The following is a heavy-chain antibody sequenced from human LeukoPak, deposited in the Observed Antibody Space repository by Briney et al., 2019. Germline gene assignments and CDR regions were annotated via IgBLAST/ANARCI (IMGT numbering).Heavy chain of an antibody. J-gene: IGHJ3*02. CDR3: ARYCSSTSCYMGDDAFDI. D-gene: IGHD2-2*02. V-gene: IGHV1-8*03. CDR1: GYTFTSYD. CDR2: MNPNRGNT. Sequence: GASVKVSCKASGYTFTSYDINWVRQATGQGLEWMGWMNPNRGNTGYAQKFQGRVTITRNTSISTAYMEMSSLRSEDTAVYYCARYCSSTSCYMGDDAFDIWGQGTMVTVSS.